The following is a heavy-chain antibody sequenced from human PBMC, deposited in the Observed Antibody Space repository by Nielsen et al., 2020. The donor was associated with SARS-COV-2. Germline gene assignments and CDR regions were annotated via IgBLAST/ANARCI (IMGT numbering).Heavy chain of an antibody. V-gene: IGHV3-9*01. D-gene: IGHD2-15*01. CDR2: ISWNSGSI. J-gene: IGHJ4*02. Sequence: SLKISCAASGFTFDDYAMHWVRQAPGKGLEWVSGISWNSGSIGYADSVKGRFTISRDNAKNSLYLQMNSLRAEDTALDYCANGGGWWGQGTLVTVSS. CDR3: ANGGGW. CDR1: GFTFDDYA.